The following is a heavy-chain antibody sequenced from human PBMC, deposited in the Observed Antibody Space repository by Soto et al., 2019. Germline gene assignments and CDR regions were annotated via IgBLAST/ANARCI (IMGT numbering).Heavy chain of an antibody. CDR1: GFTFRSYA. V-gene: IGHV3-23*01. CDR3: AKGFGAGHSPFDS. Sequence: GGSLRLSCAASGFTFRSYAMNWVRQAPGKGPEWVSGISGSGDSTYQANSVKARFTISRDNSKNTLYLQVNSLRVEDTAVYYCAKGFGAGHSPFDSWGQGTLVTVSS. D-gene: IGHD3-16*01. J-gene: IGHJ4*02. CDR2: ISGSGDST.